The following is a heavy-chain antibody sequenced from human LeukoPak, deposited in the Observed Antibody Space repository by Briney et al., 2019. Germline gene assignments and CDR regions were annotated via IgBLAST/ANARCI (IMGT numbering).Heavy chain of an antibody. Sequence: TSETLSLTCTVSGGSISSSSYYWGWIRQPPGKGLEWIGTIYYSGYTYYNPSLESRVTISVDTSKNQFSLILSSVTAADTAIYYCAKHYMGSSYNRGLDYWGQGTLVTVSS. J-gene: IGHJ4*02. V-gene: IGHV4-39*01. CDR1: GGSISSSSYY. CDR3: AKHYMGSSYNRGLDY. D-gene: IGHD3-10*01. CDR2: IYYSGYT.